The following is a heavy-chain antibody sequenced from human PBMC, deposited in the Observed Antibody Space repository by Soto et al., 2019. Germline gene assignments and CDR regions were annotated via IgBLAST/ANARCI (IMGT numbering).Heavy chain of an antibody. D-gene: IGHD2-15*01. CDR3: ARDSGPVVAARYNWFDP. CDR1: GYTFTSYG. Sequence: RASVKVSCKASGYTFTSYGISWVRQAPGQGLEWMGWISAYNGNTNYAQKLQGRVTMTTDTSTSTAYMELRSLRSDDTAVYYCARDSGPVVAARYNWFDPWGQGTLVTVSS. CDR2: ISAYNGNT. V-gene: IGHV1-18*01. J-gene: IGHJ5*02.